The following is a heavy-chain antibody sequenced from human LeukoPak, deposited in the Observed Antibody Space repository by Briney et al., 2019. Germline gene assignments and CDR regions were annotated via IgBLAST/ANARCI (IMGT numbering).Heavy chain of an antibody. CDR3: AKDPIAAGKARRFDY. V-gene: IGHV3-48*01. J-gene: IGHJ4*02. Sequence: GGSLRLSCAASGFTFSSYSMNWVRQAPGKGLEWVSYISSSSSTIYYADSVKGRFTISRDNSENTLYLQMNSLRAEDTAVHYCAKDPIAAGKARRFDYWGQGTLVTVSS. D-gene: IGHD6-13*01. CDR1: GFTFSSYS. CDR2: ISSSSSTI.